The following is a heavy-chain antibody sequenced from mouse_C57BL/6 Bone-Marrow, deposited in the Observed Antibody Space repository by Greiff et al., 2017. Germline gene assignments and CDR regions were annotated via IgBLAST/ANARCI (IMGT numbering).Heavy chain of an antibody. V-gene: IGHV1-4*01. J-gene: IGHJ2*01. D-gene: IGHD2-4*01. CDR1: GYTFTSYS. Sequence: SGAELARPGASVKMSCKASGYTFTSYSMHWVKQRPGQGLEWIGYINPSSGYPKYNQQFKDKATLTADQSSSTAYMQRSSLTSEDSAVYYCARGRLRRVFDYWGQGTNLTVSS. CDR2: INPSSGYP. CDR3: ARGRLRRVFDY.